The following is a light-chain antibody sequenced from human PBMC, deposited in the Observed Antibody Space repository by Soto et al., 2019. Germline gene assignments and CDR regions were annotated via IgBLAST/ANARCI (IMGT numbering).Light chain of an antibody. J-gene: IGKJ1*01. CDR1: QSVSSSY. Sequence: EIVLTQSPGTLSLSPGERATISCRASQSVSSSYLAWYQQKPGQAPRLLIYGASSSATGIPDRFSGSGSGTDFTLTISRLEPEDFAVYYCQQYGSSPETFGQGTKVDIK. CDR3: QQYGSSPET. V-gene: IGKV3-20*01. CDR2: GAS.